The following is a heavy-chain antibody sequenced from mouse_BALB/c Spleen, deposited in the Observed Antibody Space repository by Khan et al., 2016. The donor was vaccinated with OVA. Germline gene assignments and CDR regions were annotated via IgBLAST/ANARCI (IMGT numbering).Heavy chain of an antibody. CDR3: ARREVDYFDD. V-gene: IGHV1-76*01. Sequence: QVQLKQSGAELARPGASVNLSCKPSGYTFTDYSISWVKQRTGQGLEWIAEIYPGSGNIYYNEKFKGKATLTADKSSSTAYMQLSSLTSEDSAGDCCARREVDYFDDWGQGTRLTVSS. J-gene: IGHJ2*03. CDR1: GYTFTDYS. D-gene: IGHD1-1*02. CDR2: IYPGSGNI.